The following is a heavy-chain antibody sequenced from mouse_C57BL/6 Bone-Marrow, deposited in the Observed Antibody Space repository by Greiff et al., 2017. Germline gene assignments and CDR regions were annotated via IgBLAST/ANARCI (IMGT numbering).Heavy chain of an antibody. CDR2: IDPEYGDT. J-gene: IGHJ3*01. D-gene: IGHD1-1*01. Sequence: VQLQQSGAELVKPGASVKLSCPASGFNIKDYYMHWVQQRTEQGLEWIGRIDPEYGDTKYAPKFPGQATITADTASNTAYLQLSSLTSEDTAVYYCARSDYYGSSYTYWGQGTLVTVSA. V-gene: IGHV14-2*01. CDR3: ARSDYYGSSYTY. CDR1: GFNIKDYY.